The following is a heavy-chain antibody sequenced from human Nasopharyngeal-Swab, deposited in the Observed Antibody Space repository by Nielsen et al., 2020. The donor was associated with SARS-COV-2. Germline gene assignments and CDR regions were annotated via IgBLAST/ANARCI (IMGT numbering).Heavy chain of an antibody. V-gene: IGHV3-21*01. CDR2: ISSSSSYI. Sequence: GGSLRLSCAASGFTFSSYSMNWVRQAPGKGLEWVSSISSSSSYIYYADSVKGRFTISRDNAKNSLYLQMNSLRAEDTAVYYCVRDGRELDAFDIWGQGTMVTVSS. CDR1: GFTFSSYS. CDR3: VRDGRELDAFDI. D-gene: IGHD1-26*01. J-gene: IGHJ3*02.